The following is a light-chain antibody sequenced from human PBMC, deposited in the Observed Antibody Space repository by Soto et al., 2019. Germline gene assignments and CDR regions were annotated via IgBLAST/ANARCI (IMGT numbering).Light chain of an antibody. CDR3: QQYGSSPYT. CDR1: QSVSSSY. V-gene: IGKV3-20*01. Sequence: EIVLTQSPGTLSLSPGERANLSCRASQSVSSSYLAWYQQKPGQAPRLLIYGASSRANGIPDRFSGSGSGTDFTLTISRLEPEDFAVYYCQQYGSSPYTFGQGTKLEIK. J-gene: IGKJ2*01. CDR2: GAS.